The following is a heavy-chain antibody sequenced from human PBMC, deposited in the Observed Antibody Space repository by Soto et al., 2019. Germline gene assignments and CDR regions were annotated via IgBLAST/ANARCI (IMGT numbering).Heavy chain of an antibody. CDR3: AREKGGSGSYYSYYHYYGMDV. CDR1: GFTFSNYG. Sequence: QVQLVESGGGVVQPGRSLRLSCVASGFTFSNYGIHWVRQAPGKGLEWVAVIWYDGSNKYYADSVKGRFTISRDNSKNTRYLQMNSLRAEDTAVYYCAREKGGSGSYYSYYHYYGMDVWGQGTTVTVSS. J-gene: IGHJ6*02. CDR2: IWYDGSNK. V-gene: IGHV3-33*01. D-gene: IGHD3-10*01.